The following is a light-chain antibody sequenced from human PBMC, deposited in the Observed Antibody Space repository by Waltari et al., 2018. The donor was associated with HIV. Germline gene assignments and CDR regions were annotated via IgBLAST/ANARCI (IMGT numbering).Light chain of an antibody. Sequence: DIHMTQSPPTRTASNGDRVNITCRASQTVGDWLAWYQQKPGEAPTLLIYRATTVENGVPSRFSGSASGTDFTLAIDSLHPDDFATYYCHQYSNYLGSFGQGTRVQLK. V-gene: IGKV1-5*03. J-gene: IGKJ1*01. CDR2: RAT. CDR1: QTVGDW. CDR3: HQYSNYLGS.